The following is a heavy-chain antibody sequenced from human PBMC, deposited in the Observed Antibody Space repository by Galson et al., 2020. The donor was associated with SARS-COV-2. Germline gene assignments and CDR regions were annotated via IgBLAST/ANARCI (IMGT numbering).Heavy chain of an antibody. Sequence: SETLSLTCTVSGGSISSSSYYWGWIRQPPGKGLEWIGSIYYSGSTYYNPSLKSRVTISVDTSKNQFSLKLSSVTAADTAVYYCARDVPSIYSPCGMDVWGQGTTVTVSS. J-gene: IGHJ6*02. CDR3: ARDVPSIYSPCGMDV. V-gene: IGHV4-39*07. D-gene: IGHD2-21*01. CDR2: IYYSGST. CDR1: GGSISSSSYY.